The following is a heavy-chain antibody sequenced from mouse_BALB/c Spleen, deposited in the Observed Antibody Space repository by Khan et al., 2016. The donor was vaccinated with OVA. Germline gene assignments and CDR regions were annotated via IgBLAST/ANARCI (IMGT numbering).Heavy chain of an antibody. V-gene: IGHV1S56*01. CDR3: AISYYGSFWCFDV. D-gene: IGHD1-1*01. Sequence: QVQLQQSGLELVNPGASVKMSCKASGDTFISYYIHWVKQRPGQGLEWIGWIYPGDGRTKYNEKFKGKTTLTADQSSSTAYMLLSSLTSEDSAIYFCAISYYGSFWCFDVWGAGTTVTVSS. CDR2: IYPGDGRT. CDR1: GDTFISYY. J-gene: IGHJ1*01.